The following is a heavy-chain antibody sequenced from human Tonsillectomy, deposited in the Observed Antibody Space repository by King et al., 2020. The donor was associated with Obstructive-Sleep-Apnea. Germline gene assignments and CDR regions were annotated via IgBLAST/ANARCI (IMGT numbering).Heavy chain of an antibody. CDR3: ARGLTVVTSSWVPFDY. Sequence: VQLQESGPGLVKPSETLSLTCTVSGGSISSYYWSWIRQSPGKGLEWIGYIYYSGTTNYTPSLQSQVTISVDTSKNQFSLKLSSVTAADTAVYYCARGLTVVTSSWVPFDYWGQGTLVTVSS. D-gene: IGHD4-23*01. CDR2: IYYSGTT. CDR1: GGSISSYY. J-gene: IGHJ4*02. V-gene: IGHV4-59*01.